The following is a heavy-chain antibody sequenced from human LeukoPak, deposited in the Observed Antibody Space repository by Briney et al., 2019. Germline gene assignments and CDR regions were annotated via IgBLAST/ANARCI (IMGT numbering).Heavy chain of an antibody. J-gene: IGHJ4*02. CDR3: TSNRIPSTAVTTWY. D-gene: IGHD4-17*01. V-gene: IGHV3-15*01. Sequence: GGSLRLSCVASGFTFSNAWMNWVRQAPGKGLEWLGRITAGGATDYAAPVKGRFTISRDNSENTLYLQVNNLKTEDTAVYYCTSNRIPSTAVTTWYWGQGTLDTVSS. CDR2: ITAGGAT. CDR1: GFTFSNAW.